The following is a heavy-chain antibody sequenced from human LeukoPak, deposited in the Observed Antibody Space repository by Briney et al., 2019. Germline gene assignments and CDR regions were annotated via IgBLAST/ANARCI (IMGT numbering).Heavy chain of an antibody. D-gene: IGHD5-12*01. J-gene: IGHJ3*02. CDR2: ISGSGGST. V-gene: IGHV3-21*01. Sequence: GGSLRLSCAASGFTFSSYGMHWVRQAPGKGLEWVSAISGSGGSTYYADSVKGRFTISKNNAKNSLYLQMNSLRAEDTAVYYCARVGYSWNAFDIWGQGTMVTVSS. CDR3: ARVGYSWNAFDI. CDR1: GFTFSSYG.